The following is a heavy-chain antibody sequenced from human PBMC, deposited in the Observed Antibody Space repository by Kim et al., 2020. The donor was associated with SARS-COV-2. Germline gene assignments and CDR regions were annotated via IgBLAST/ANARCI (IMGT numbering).Heavy chain of an antibody. D-gene: IGHD1-26*01. CDR2: IYSGGST. J-gene: IGHJ6*02. Sequence: GGSLRLSCAASGFTVSSNYMSWVRQAPGKGLEWVSVIYSGGSTYYADSVKGRFTISRDNSKNTLYLQMNSLRAEDTAVYYCARDGKLPDYGMDVWGQGTTVTVSS. V-gene: IGHV3-53*01. CDR3: ARDGKLPDYGMDV. CDR1: GFTVSSNY.